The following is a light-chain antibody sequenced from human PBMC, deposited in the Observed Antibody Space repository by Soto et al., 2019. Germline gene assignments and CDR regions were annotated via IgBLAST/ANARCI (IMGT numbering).Light chain of an antibody. J-gene: IGLJ1*01. Sequence: HSVLTQPASVSGSTGQSITIFCTGASSDIGTYNYVSWYQQHPGKAPKLMIYDFSNRPSGISDRFSGSKSGNTASLTIYWFQAEDEDDYFYSSYKSSSTYVFVPGTKVTVL. CDR2: DFS. CDR1: SSDIGTYNY. CDR3: SSYKSSSTYV. V-gene: IGLV2-14*01.